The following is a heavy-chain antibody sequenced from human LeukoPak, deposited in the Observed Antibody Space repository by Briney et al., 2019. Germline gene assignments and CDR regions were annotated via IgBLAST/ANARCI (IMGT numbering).Heavy chain of an antibody. V-gene: IGHV1-2*02. CDR2: INPNSWCT. J-gene: IGHJ4*02. D-gene: IGHD3-3*01. Sequence: SVKVSCKTSGYTFTGYYIHGVRQAPGQGLEWMGWINPNSWCTNYAQKFQGRATMTRDTSISTAYMEMSRLRSDDTAVYYCARDLGGVVTFDYWGQGTLVTVSS. CDR1: GYTFTGYY. CDR3: ARDLGGVVTFDY.